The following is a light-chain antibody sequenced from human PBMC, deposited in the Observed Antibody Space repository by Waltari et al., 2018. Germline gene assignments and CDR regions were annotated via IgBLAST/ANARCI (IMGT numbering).Light chain of an antibody. CDR3: QQYDNLPRT. Sequence: DIQMTQSPSSLSASVGDRVTITCQASQDISNYLNWYQQKPGKAPKLLIYDASNLETGVPSRFSGSGSGTDFTFTIIFLQPEDIATYYCQQYDNLPRTFGQGTKLEIK. CDR2: DAS. CDR1: QDISNY. J-gene: IGKJ2*02. V-gene: IGKV1-33*01.